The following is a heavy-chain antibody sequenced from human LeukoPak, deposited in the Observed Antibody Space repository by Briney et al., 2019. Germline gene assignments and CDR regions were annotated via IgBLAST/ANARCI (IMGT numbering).Heavy chain of an antibody. V-gene: IGHV4-34*01. D-gene: IGHD3-22*01. J-gene: IGHJ4*02. CDR2: INHSRST. CDR3: ARGHEGILTYYYDSSGYYYLDY. Sequence: PSETLSLTCAVYGGSFSGYYWSWIRQPPGKGLEWIGEINHSRSTNYNPSLKSRVTISVDTSKNQFSLKLSSVTAADTAVYYCARGHEGILTYYYDSSGYYYLDYWGQGTLVTVSS. CDR1: GGSFSGYY.